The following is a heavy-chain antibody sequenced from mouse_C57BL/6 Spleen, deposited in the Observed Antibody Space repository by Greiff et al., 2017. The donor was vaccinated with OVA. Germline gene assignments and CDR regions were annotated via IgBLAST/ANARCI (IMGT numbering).Heavy chain of an antibody. J-gene: IGHJ3*01. D-gene: IGHD2-1*01. CDR3: ARSLYGNFLAY. Sequence: VQLQQSGAELVKPGASVKISCKASGYAFSSYWMNWVKQRPGTGLEWIGQIYPGDGDTNYNGKFKGKATLTADKSSSTAYMQLSSLPSEDSAVYFCARSLYGNFLAYWGQGTLVTVSA. CDR2: IYPGDGDT. CDR1: GYAFSSYW. V-gene: IGHV1-80*01.